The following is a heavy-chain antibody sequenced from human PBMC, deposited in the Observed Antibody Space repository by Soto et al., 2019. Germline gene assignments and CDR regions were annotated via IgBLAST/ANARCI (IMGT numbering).Heavy chain of an antibody. D-gene: IGHD5-18*01. CDR2: IWYDGSNK. Sequence: QVQLVESGGGVVQPGRSLRLSCAASGFTFSSYGMHCVRQAPGKGLEWVAVIWYDGSNKYYADSVKGRFTISRDNSKNTLYLQMNSLRAEDTAVYYCARSNGGYSYGRLDYWGQGTLVTVSS. V-gene: IGHV3-33*01. J-gene: IGHJ4*02. CDR3: ARSNGGYSYGRLDY. CDR1: GFTFSSYG.